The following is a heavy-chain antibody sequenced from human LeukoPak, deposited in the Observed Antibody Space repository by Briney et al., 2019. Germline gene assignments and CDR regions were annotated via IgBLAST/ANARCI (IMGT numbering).Heavy chain of an antibody. V-gene: IGHV4-61*02. CDR2: LYTSGNT. Sequence: SQTLSLTCTVSGDSISSGFYYWNWIRQPAGKGLEWIGRLYTSGNTNYNPSLRSRVTISLDTSKNQFSLKLNSVTAADTAVYYCARGGYNYGYIYWGQGSLVTVSS. J-gene: IGHJ4*02. CDR1: GDSISSGFYY. D-gene: IGHD5-18*01. CDR3: ARGGYNYGYIY.